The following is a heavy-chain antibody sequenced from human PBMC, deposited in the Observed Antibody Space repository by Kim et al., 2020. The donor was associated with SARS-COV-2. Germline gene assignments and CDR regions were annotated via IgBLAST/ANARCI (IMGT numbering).Heavy chain of an antibody. V-gene: IGHV3-11*06. CDR3: ARDVGYSSGWYEGGWFDP. D-gene: IGHD6-19*01. Sequence: KGRVTIARDNAKNSLYLQMNSLRAEDTAVYYCARDVGYSSGWYEGGWFDPWGQGTLVTVSS. J-gene: IGHJ5*02.